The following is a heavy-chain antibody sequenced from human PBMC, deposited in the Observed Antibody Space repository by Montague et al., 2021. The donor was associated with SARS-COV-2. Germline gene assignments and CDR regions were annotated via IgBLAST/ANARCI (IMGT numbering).Heavy chain of an antibody. CDR2: IKQDGSEK. Sequence: SLSLSCAASGFPFSAYWMSWVRQAPGKGLEWVANIKQDGSEKYYVDSVKGRFTISRDNAKNSLYLLVNSLRAEDTAVYYCARDGLTTVTTYYFDHWGQGTLVTVSS. V-gene: IGHV3-7*01. J-gene: IGHJ4*02. D-gene: IGHD4-17*01. CDR3: ARDGLTTVTTYYFDH. CDR1: GFPFSAYW.